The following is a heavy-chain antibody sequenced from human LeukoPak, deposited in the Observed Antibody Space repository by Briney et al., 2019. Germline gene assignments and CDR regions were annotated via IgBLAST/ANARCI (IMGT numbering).Heavy chain of an antibody. D-gene: IGHD4-17*01. CDR2: INPNSGGT. CDR3: ASAHDYGDYGSYYFDY. V-gene: IGHV1-2*02. J-gene: IGHJ4*02. Sequence: ASVKASCKASGYTFTGYYMHWVRQAPGQGLEWMGWINPNSGGTNYAQKFQGRVTMTRDTSISTAYMELSRLRSDDTAVYYCASAHDYGDYGSYYFDYWGQGTLVTVSS. CDR1: GYTFTGYY.